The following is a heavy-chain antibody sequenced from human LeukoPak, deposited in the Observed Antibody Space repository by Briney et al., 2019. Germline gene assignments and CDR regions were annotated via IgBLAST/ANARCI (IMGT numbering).Heavy chain of an antibody. V-gene: IGHV1-2*01. Sequence: GASVKVSCKASGYTFTGYYMHWVRQAPGQGLEWMGWINPNSGGTNYAQKFQGRVTITADESTSTAYMELSSLRSEDTVVYYCARGPYDILTGYLIPYYFDYWGQGTLVTVSS. CDR3: ARGPYDILTGYLIPYYFDY. CDR2: INPNSGGT. J-gene: IGHJ4*02. CDR1: GYTFTGYY. D-gene: IGHD3-9*01.